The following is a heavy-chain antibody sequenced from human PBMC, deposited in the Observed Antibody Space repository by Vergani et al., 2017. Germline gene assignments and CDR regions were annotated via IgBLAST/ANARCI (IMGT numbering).Heavy chain of an antibody. J-gene: IGHJ6*02. D-gene: IGHD1-1*01. CDR3: ASDRRETGTDSSMDV. Sequence: EVQLVQSGAEVKKPGESLRISCKGSGYSFTSYWISWVRQMPGKGLEWMGRIDPRDSYTNYSPSFQGHVTISADKSISTAYLQWSSLKASDTAMYYCASDRRETGTDSSMDVWGQGTTVTVSS. CDR2: IDPRDSYT. V-gene: IGHV5-10-1*03. CDR1: GYSFTSYW.